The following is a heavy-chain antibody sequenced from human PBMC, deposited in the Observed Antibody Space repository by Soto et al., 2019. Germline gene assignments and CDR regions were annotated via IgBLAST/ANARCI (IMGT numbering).Heavy chain of an antibody. V-gene: IGHV3-23*01. CDR2: ISDSGDRT. Sequence: EVQLMESGGGWVQPGGSLRRSCASSGLTLSMSAVNWVRQAPGKGLEWVSYISDSGDRTYYADSVKGRFTISRDRSKNTVSLQMDSLRAEDTSVYYCAKDRGIIVKAGDAFDVWVQGTKVTVSS. J-gene: IGHJ3*01. CDR1: GLTLSMSA. D-gene: IGHD3-16*02. CDR3: AKDRGIIVKAGDAFDV.